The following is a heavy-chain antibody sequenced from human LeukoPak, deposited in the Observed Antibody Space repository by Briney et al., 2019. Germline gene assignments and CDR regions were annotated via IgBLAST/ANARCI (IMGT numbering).Heavy chain of an antibody. CDR2: IWYDGSNK. V-gene: IGHV3-33*06. CDR3: AKARFTVTNYFDY. J-gene: IGHJ4*02. D-gene: IGHD4-17*01. Sequence: GRSLRLSCAASGFTFSSYGMHWVRQAPGKGLEWVAVIWYDGSNKYYADSVKGRFTISRDNSKNTLYLQMNSLRAEDTAVYYCAKARFTVTNYFDYWGQGTLVTVSS. CDR1: GFTFSSYG.